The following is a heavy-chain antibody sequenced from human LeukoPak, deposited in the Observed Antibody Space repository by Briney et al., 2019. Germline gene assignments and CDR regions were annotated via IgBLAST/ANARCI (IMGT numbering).Heavy chain of an antibody. V-gene: IGHV1-3*01. D-gene: IGHD2-15*01. Sequence: ASVKVSCKASGYTFTSYAMHWVRQAPGQRLEWMGWINAGNGNTKYSQKFQGRVTFTRDTSASTAYMELSSLRSEDTAVYYCARAVCSGGSCPFDYWGQGTLVTVSS. J-gene: IGHJ4*02. CDR1: GYTFTSYA. CDR2: INAGNGNT. CDR3: ARAVCSGGSCPFDY.